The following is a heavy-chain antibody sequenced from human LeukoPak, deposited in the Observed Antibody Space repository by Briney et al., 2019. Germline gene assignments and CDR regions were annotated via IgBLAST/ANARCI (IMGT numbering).Heavy chain of an antibody. CDR1: GDSVSSNSAA. J-gene: IGHJ4*02. Sequence: SQTLSLTCDISGDSVSSNSAAWNWIRRSTSRGLEWLGRTYYRSKWYNDYAVSVKSRITINPDTSKNQFSLQLNSATPEDTAVYYCARDSRTFYSSGCYDYWGQGTLVTVSS. CDR2: TYYRSKWYN. D-gene: IGHD6-19*01. V-gene: IGHV6-1*01. CDR3: ARDSRTFYSSGCYDY.